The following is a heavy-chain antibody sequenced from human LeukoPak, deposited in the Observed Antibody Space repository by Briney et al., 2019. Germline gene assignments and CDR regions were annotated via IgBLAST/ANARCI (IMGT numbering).Heavy chain of an antibody. CDR3: VGYGSGSYPSYYYGMDV. CDR2: ISYDGSNK. J-gene: IGHJ6*02. V-gene: IGHV3-30*03. CDR1: GFTFSSYG. Sequence: GRSLRLSCAASGFTFSSYGMHWVRQAPGKGLEWVAVISYDGSNKYYADSVKGRFTISRDNSKNTLYLQMNSLRAEDTAVYYCVGYGSGSYPSYYYGMDVWGQGTTVTVSS. D-gene: IGHD3-10*01.